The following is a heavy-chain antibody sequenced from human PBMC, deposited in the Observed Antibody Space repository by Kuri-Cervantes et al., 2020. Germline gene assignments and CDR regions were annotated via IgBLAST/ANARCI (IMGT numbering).Heavy chain of an antibody. J-gene: IGHJ4*02. CDR3: ASVLLWFGELGPYLDY. D-gene: IGHD3-10*01. Sequence: SETLSLTCTVSGGSISSSSYYWGWIRQPPGKGLEWIGSIYYSGSTYYNPSLKSRVTISVDTSKNQFSLKLSSVTAADTAVYYCASVLLWFGELGPYLDYWGQGTLVTVSS. CDR1: GGSISSSSYY. CDR2: IYYSGST. V-gene: IGHV4-39*07.